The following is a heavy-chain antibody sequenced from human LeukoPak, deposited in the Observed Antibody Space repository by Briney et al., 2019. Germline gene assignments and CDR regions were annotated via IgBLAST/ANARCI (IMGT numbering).Heavy chain of an antibody. CDR1: TFSLSSYW. J-gene: IGHJ5*02. D-gene: IGHD1-7*01. V-gene: IGHV3-21*01. CDR2: ISRASESI. Sequence: GGSLRLSCTASTFSLSSYWMSWVRQAPGKGLEWVSIISRASESIFYADSVKGRFTISRDNAKNSLYLQMNGLRAEDTAAYYCMRGATDTTRWFDPWGQGTLVTVSS. CDR3: MRGATDTTRWFDP.